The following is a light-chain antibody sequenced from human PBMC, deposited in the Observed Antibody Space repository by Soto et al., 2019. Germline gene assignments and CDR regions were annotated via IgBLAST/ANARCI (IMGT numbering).Light chain of an antibody. CDR2: DAS. V-gene: IGKV3-11*01. CDR1: QSVSSY. CDR3: QQRSTWPWT. Sequence: EIVLTQSPATLSLSPGERATLSCRASQSVSSYLAWYQQKPGQAPRLLIYDASNRATGIPARFSGSGSGTDFTLTISSLEPEDFAVYYCQQRSTWPWTVGQGTKVEIK. J-gene: IGKJ1*01.